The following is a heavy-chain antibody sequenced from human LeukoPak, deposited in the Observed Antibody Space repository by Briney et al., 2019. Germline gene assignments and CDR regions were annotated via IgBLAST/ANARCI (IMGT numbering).Heavy chain of an antibody. V-gene: IGHV3-30*04. CDR2: MSYDGSNK. CDR3: ARDRALTTVTTFDY. Sequence: GGSLRLSCAASGFTFSSYAMHWVRQAPGKGLEWVAVMSYDGSNKYYADSVKGRFTISRDNSKNTLYLQMNSLSAEDTAVYYCARDRALTTVTTFDYWGQGTLVTVSS. J-gene: IGHJ4*02. D-gene: IGHD4-17*01. CDR1: GFTFSSYA.